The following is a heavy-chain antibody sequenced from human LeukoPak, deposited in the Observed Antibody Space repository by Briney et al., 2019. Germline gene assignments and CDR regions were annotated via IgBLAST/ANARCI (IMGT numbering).Heavy chain of an antibody. J-gene: IGHJ4*02. CDR2: ISYDGSNK. D-gene: IGHD5-18*01. Sequence: GGSLRLSCAASGFTFSSYAMHWVRQAPGKGLEWVAVISYDGSNKYYADSVKGRFTISRDNSKNTLYLQMNSLRAEDTAVYYRARDGRGGIQLWSPLDYWGQGTLVTVSS. V-gene: IGHV3-30*04. CDR1: GFTFSSYA. CDR3: ARDGRGGIQLWSPLDY.